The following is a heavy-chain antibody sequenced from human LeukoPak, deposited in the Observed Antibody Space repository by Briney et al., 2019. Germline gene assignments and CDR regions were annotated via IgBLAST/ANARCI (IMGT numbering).Heavy chain of an antibody. J-gene: IGHJ4*02. V-gene: IGHV3-53*01. CDR2: IKSDGTT. Sequence: GGSLRLSCAASGLTVTSNHMSWVRQAPGKGLEWVSLIKSDGTTEYAASVKGRFTISRDNSKTTLFLQMNSLRVEDTAVYYCARLRRGYWGRGSPVTVYS. CDR3: ARLRRGY. CDR1: GLTVTSNH.